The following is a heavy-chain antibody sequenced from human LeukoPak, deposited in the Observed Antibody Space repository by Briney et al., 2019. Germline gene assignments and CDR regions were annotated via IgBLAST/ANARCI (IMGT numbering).Heavy chain of an antibody. CDR3: ARAVITMVRGVIVNWFDP. J-gene: IGHJ5*02. Sequence: ASVKVSCKASGGTFSSYAISWVRQAPGQGLEWMGGIIPIFGTANYAQKFQGRVTITADESTSTAYMELSSLRSEDTAVYYCARAVITMVRGVIVNWFDPWGQGTLVTVSS. D-gene: IGHD3-10*01. CDR2: IIPIFGTA. CDR1: GGTFSSYA. V-gene: IGHV1-69*13.